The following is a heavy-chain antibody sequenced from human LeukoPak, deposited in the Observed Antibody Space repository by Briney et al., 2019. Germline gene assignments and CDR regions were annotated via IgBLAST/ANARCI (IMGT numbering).Heavy chain of an antibody. CDR3: ARVKDIVVVPAATDPLFLRKVGIWDYYYYYMDV. D-gene: IGHD2-2*01. J-gene: IGHJ6*03. CDR1: GYTFTSYG. Sequence: ASVKVSCKASGYTFTSYGISWVRQAPGQGLEWMGWISAYNGNTNYAKKLQGRVTMTTDTSTSTAYMELRSLRSDDTAVYYCARVKDIVVVPAATDPLFLRKVGIWDYYYYYMDVWGKGTTVTVSS. V-gene: IGHV1-18*01. CDR2: ISAYNGNT.